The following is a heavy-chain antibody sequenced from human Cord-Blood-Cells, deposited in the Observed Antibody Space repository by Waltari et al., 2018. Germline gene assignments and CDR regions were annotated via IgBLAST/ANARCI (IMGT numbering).Heavy chain of an antibody. CDR1: GGTVSLYS. CDR2: IIPIFGTA. Sequence: QVQLVQSGAEGKKPGSSAKVSCKASGGTVSLYSSSWVRQTPGQGLEWMGGIIPIFGTANYAQKFQGRVTITADESTSTAYMELSSLRSEDTAVYYCARASPKYSSSWYWFDPWGQGTLVTVSS. CDR3: ARASPKYSSSWYWFDP. V-gene: IGHV1-69*01. J-gene: IGHJ5*02. D-gene: IGHD6-13*01.